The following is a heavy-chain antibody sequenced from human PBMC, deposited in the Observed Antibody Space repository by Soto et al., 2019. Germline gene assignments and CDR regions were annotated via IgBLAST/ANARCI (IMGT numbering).Heavy chain of an antibody. CDR2: IMPVFPRP. J-gene: IGHJ6*02. CDR3: ARDKYRPQLGGTYYYILDV. CDR1: GGTFRTSA. D-gene: IGHD2-2*02. V-gene: IGHV1-69*12. Sequence: QVQLVQSGAEVKKPGSSVKVSCKASGGTFRTSAISWVRQARGQGLEWVGGIMPVFPRPKYAQNFQGRFTITADESTSTAYMELSSLRSDDTAVYYCARDKYRPQLGGTYYYILDVWGQGTAVTVSS.